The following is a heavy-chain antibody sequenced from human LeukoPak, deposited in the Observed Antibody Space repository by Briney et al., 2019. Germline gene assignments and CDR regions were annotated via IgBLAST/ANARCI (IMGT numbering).Heavy chain of an antibody. CDR1: GGSISSYY. J-gene: IGHJ3*02. D-gene: IGHD6-19*01. Sequence: PSETLSLTCTVSGGSISSYYWIWIRQPPGKGLEWIGYIYYSGSTNYNPSLKSRVTISVDTSKNQFSLKLSSVTAADTAVYYCARDVGAVAGGGNDAFDIWGQGTMVTVSS. CDR2: IYYSGST. CDR3: ARDVGAVAGGGNDAFDI. V-gene: IGHV4-59*01.